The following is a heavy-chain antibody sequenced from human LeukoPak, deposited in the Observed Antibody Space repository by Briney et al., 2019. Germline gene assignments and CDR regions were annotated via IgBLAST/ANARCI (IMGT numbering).Heavy chain of an antibody. V-gene: IGHV1-69*04. D-gene: IGHD6-13*01. CDR1: GGTFSSYA. CDR2: IIPILGIA. Sequence: SVKVSCKASGGTFSSYAISWVRQAPGQGLEWMGRIIPILGIANYAQKFQGRVTITADKSTSTAYMELSSLRSEDTAVYYCAGASSSSWKNYYYYYYMDVWGKGTTVTVSS. J-gene: IGHJ6*03. CDR3: AGASSSSWKNYYYYYYMDV.